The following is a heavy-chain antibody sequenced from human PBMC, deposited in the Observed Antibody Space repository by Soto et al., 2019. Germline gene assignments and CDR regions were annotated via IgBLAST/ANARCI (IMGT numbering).Heavy chain of an antibody. CDR2: IYWDDDK. V-gene: IGHV2-5*02. Sequence: QITLKESGPTLVKPTQTLTLTCTFSGFSLSTSGVGVGWIRQPPGKALEWLALIYWDDDKRYSPSLKSRLTNTKDTSKNQGVLTLTNMDPVDTATYYCAHKCVTTVTMSSFDSWGQGTLVTVSS. CDR1: GFSLSTSGVG. J-gene: IGHJ4*02. D-gene: IGHD4-17*01. CDR3: AHKCVTTVTMSSFDS.